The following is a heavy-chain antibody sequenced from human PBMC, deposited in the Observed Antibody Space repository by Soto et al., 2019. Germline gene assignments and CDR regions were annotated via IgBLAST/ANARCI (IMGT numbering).Heavy chain of an antibody. Sequence: PAGSLRLSCSTSGFTFRTYTMYGIRQAPGKGLKWEAGISNKGINTHYAEKVKNRFNISRDNSKNTLYVQFNSLGAEDTAVYYCAREWSISVAAPGYWGQGP. V-gene: IGHV3-30*01. D-gene: IGHD6-19*01. CDR3: AREWSISVAAPGY. CDR1: GFTFRTYT. CDR2: ISNKGINT. J-gene: IGHJ4*02.